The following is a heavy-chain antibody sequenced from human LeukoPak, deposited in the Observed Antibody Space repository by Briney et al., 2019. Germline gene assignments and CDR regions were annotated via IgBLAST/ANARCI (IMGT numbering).Heavy chain of an antibody. D-gene: IGHD3-10*01. CDR1: GYTFTSYD. Sequence: ASVKVSCKASGYTFTSYDINWVRQATGQGLEWMGWMNPDSGDTGYTQRFQGRVTMTRDTSISTAYMELSSLRSEDTAVYYCARGPYGTGSHFDFWGQETLVTVSS. V-gene: IGHV1-8*02. J-gene: IGHJ4*02. CDR3: ARGPYGTGSHFDF. CDR2: MNPDSGDT.